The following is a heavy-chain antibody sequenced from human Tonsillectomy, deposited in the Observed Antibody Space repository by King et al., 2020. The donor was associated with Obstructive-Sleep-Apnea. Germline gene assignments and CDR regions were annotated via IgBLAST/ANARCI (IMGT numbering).Heavy chain of an antibody. Sequence: VQLQESGPGLVKPSQTLSLTCTVSGGSVNTGGYYWTWVLQHPGKGLEWIVCIYYSGSTYYNPSLKSRVIISLDTSKNQFSLKLTSVAAADTAVYYCARGTYTVVTPFSLWGQGTLVTVSS. CDR1: GGSVNTGGYY. J-gene: IGHJ4*02. D-gene: IGHD4-23*01. CDR3: ARGTYTVVTPFSL. CDR2: IYYSGST. V-gene: IGHV4-31*03.